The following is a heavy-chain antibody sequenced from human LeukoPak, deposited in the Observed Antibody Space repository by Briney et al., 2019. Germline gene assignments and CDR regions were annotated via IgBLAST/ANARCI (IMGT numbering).Heavy chain of an antibody. Sequence: SETLSLTCTVSGGSISSYYWSWIRQPAGKGLEWIGRIYSGGSINYKPSLKSRVTMSVDTSKNQFSLKLSSVTAADTAVYYCARVASSEVSPLDAFDIWGQGTMVTVSS. CDR3: ARVASSEVSPLDAFDI. V-gene: IGHV4-4*07. CDR2: IYSGGSI. D-gene: IGHD6-19*01. J-gene: IGHJ3*02. CDR1: GGSISSYY.